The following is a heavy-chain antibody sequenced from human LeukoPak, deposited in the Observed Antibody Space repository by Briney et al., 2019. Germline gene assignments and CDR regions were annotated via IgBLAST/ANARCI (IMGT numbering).Heavy chain of an antibody. J-gene: IGHJ4*02. V-gene: IGHV4-59*01. D-gene: IGHD2-2*01. CDR1: GGSISSYY. Sequence: SSETLSLTCTVSGGSISSYYWSWIRQPPGKGLVGMGYIFYSGSNNYNPSLKSRVTISVDTSKNQFSLKLSSVTAADTAVYYCARFGAMPYYFDFWGEGTLVSVSS. CDR3: ARFGAMPYYFDF. CDR2: IFYSGSN.